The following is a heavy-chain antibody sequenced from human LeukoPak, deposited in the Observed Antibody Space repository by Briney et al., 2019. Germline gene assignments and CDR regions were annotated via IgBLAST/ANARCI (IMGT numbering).Heavy chain of an antibody. CDR2: ISAYNGNT. Sequence: GASVKVSCKASGYTFTTYGISWVRQAPGQGLEWMGWISAYNGNTNYAQKLQGRVTMTTDTSTSTAYMELRSLRSDDTAVYYCARYYPGYYGSGAYYYFDYWGQGTLVTVSS. V-gene: IGHV1-18*01. CDR1: GYTFTTYG. CDR3: ARYYPGYYGSGAYYYFDY. D-gene: IGHD3-10*01. J-gene: IGHJ4*02.